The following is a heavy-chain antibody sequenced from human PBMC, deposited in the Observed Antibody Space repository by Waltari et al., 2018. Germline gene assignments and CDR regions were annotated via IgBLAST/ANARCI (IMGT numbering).Heavy chain of an antibody. V-gene: IGHV4-34*01. Sequence: QVQLQQWGAGLLKPSETLSLTCAVYGVSFSGYYWSWIRQPPGKGLEWIGEINHSGSTNYNPSLKSRVTISVDTSKNQFSLKLSSVTAADTAVYYCARPTGYYFDYWGQGTLVTVSS. D-gene: IGHD7-27*01. CDR2: INHSGST. J-gene: IGHJ4*02. CDR3: ARPTGYYFDY. CDR1: GVSFSGYY.